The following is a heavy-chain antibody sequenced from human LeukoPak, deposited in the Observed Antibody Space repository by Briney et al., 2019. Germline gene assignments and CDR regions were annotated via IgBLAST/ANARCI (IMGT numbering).Heavy chain of an antibody. CDR1: GGSTSSYY. CDR2: IYYSGST. CDR3: ARAEQQLGFDY. D-gene: IGHD6-13*01. J-gene: IGHJ4*02. Sequence: SETLSLTCTVSGGSTSSYYWSWIRQPPGKGLEWIGYIYYSGSTNYNPSLKSRVTISVDTSKNQFSLKLSSVTAADTAVYYCARAEQQLGFDYWGQGTLVTVSS. V-gene: IGHV4-59*01.